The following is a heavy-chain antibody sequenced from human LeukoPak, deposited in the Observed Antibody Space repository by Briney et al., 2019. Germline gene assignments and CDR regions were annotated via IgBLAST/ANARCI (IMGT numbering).Heavy chain of an antibody. Sequence: GGSLRPSCAASGFTFRDYGIHWVRQTPGKGLEWVALTRYDGSDNYYADSVKGRSTISRDNAKNTLYLQINSLRVEDTAMYYCVREVSVSGTWWFDPWGQGTLVTVSS. CDR1: GFTFRDYG. CDR2: TRYDGSDN. V-gene: IGHV3-33*01. CDR3: VREVSVSGTWWFDP. D-gene: IGHD6-19*01. J-gene: IGHJ5*02.